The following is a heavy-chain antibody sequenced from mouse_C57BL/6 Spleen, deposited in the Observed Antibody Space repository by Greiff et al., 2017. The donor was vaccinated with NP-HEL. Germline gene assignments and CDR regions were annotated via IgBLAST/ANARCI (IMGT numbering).Heavy chain of an antibody. CDR2: IDPSDSET. J-gene: IGHJ4*01. CDR1: GYTFTSYW. D-gene: IGHD2-1*01. V-gene: IGHV1-52*01. Sequence: VQLQQPGAELVRPGSSVKLSCKASGYTFTSYWMHWVKQRPIQGLEWIGNIDPSDSETHYNQKFKDKATLTVDKSSSTAYMQLSSLTSEDSAVYYCARSFGNWDAMDYWGQGTSVTVSS. CDR3: ARSFGNWDAMDY.